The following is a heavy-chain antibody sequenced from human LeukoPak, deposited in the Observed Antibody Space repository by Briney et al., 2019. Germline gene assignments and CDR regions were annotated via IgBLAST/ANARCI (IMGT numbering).Heavy chain of an antibody. CDR1: GGSISSGDYY. J-gene: IGHJ5*02. V-gene: IGHV4-30-4*01. Sequence: SETLSLTCTVSGGSISSGDYYWSWIRQPPGKGLEWIGYIYYSGNTYYNPSLKSRVTTSLDTSNNQFSLKLSSVTAADTAVYYCARDLSPHGFDPWGQGILVTVSS. CDR3: ARDLSPHGFDP. CDR2: IYYSGNT.